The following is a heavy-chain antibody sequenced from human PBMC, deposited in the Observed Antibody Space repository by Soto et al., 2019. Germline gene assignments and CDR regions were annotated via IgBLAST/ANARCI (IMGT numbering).Heavy chain of an antibody. J-gene: IGHJ6*02. D-gene: IGHD6-13*01. Sequence: ASETLSLTCTVSGGSISSSSYYWGWIRQPPGKGLEWIGSIYYSGSTYYNPSPKSRVTISVDTSKNQFSLKLSSVTAADTAVYYCARLIAAAGPYYYYYGMDVWGQGTTVTVSS. CDR1: GGSISSSSYY. CDR2: IYYSGST. CDR3: ARLIAAAGPYYYYYGMDV. V-gene: IGHV4-39*01.